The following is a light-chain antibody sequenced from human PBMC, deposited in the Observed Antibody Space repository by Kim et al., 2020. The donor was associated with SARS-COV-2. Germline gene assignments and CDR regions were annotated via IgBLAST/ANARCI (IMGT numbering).Light chain of an antibody. CDR2: NVS. CDR1: QSLVYIDGNAY. V-gene: IGKV2-30*01. Sequence: VMITHSPLSLLVTLGQTASTCCWSSQSLVYIDGNAYLNWVQQKPGKTPRRLIYNVSKRDAGVPDRFSGSGSGTDFTLKISSVQPEDFGVYYCMQGFHPLTFGHGTRLEIK. CDR3: MQGFHPLT. J-gene: IGKJ5*01.